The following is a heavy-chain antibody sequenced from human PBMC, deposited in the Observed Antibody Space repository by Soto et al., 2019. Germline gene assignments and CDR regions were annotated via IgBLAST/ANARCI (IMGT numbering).Heavy chain of an antibody. V-gene: IGHV3-30-3*01. J-gene: IGHJ6*02. CDR2: ISYEGSNT. D-gene: IGHD1-1*01. CDR1: GFTFDTYG. CDR3: ARVTPGNNLYYFSGLDF. Sequence: LRLSCVASGFTFDTYGIHWVRQAPGKGLQWVALISYEGSNTYYADSVRGRFTISRDNSKNTLYLQMNTLRPEDTGLYYCARVTPGNNLYYFSGLDFWGQGTSVTV.